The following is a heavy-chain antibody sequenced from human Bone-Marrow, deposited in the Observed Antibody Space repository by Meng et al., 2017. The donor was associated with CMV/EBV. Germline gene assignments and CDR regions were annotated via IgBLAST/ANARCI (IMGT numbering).Heavy chain of an antibody. Sequence: ASVKVSCKASGYTFTGYYMHWVRQAPGQGLEWMGWINPNSGGTNYAQKFQGRVTMTRDTSISTAYMELSSLRSEDTAVYYGARGPAADSHNWFDPWGKGTLVTVSS. CDR2: INPNSGGT. V-gene: IGHV1-2*02. CDR1: GYTFTGYY. CDR3: ARGPAADSHNWFDP. D-gene: IGHD2-2*01. J-gene: IGHJ5*02.